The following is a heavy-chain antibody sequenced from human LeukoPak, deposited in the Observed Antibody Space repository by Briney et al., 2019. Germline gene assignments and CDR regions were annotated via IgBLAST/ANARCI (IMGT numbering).Heavy chain of an antibody. CDR3: AKEGVLARLGELSPPDF. V-gene: IGHV1-2*02. Sequence: ASVKVSCKASGYTFTGYYMHWVRQAPGQGLEWMGWINPNSGGTNYAQKFQGRVTMTRDTSISTAYMELSRLRSDDTAVYYCAKEGVLARLGELSPPDFWGQGTLVTVSS. CDR1: GYTFTGYY. CDR2: INPNSGGT. D-gene: IGHD3-16*02. J-gene: IGHJ4*02.